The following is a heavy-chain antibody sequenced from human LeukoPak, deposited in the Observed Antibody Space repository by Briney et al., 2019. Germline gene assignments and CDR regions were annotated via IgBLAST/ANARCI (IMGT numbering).Heavy chain of an antibody. J-gene: IGHJ4*02. V-gene: IGHV1-2*02. D-gene: IGHD2-2*01. CDR2: INPNSGGT. CDR1: GYTFTGYY. Sequence: ASVKVSCKASGYTFTGYYMHWVRQSPGQGLEWMGWINPNSGGTNYAQKFQGRVTMTEDTSTDTAYMELSSLRSEDTAVYYCATGTSCLDYWGQGTLVTVSS. CDR3: ATGTSCLDY.